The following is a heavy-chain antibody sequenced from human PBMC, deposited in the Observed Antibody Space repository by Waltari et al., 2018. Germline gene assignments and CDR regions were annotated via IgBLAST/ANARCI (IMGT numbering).Heavy chain of an antibody. J-gene: IGHJ4*02. CDR3: ASVSGAFDY. CDR2: IYHSGST. Sequence: QVQLQESGPGLVKPSETLSLTCAVSGYSISSGYYWGWIRQPPGKGLEWIGSIYHSGSTYYNPSLKSRVTISVDTSKNQFSLKLSSVTAADTAVYYCASVSGAFDYWGQGTLVTVSS. V-gene: IGHV4-38-2*01. D-gene: IGHD3-10*01. CDR1: GYSISSGYY.